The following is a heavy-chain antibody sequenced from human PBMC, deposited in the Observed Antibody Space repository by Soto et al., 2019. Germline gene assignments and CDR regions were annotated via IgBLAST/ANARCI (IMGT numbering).Heavy chain of an antibody. Sequence: ASVKVSCKASGYTFTSYGISWVRQAPGQGLEWMGWISAYNGNTNYAQKLQGRVTMTTDTSTSTAYMELRSLRSDDTAVYYCERAWIPDYDILYNWFDPWGQGTLVTVSS. J-gene: IGHJ5*02. CDR3: ERAWIPDYDILYNWFDP. V-gene: IGHV1-18*04. CDR2: ISAYNGNT. D-gene: IGHD3-9*01. CDR1: GYTFTSYG.